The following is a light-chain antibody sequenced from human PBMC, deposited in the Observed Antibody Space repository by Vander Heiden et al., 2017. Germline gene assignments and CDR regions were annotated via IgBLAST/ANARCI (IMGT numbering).Light chain of an antibody. J-gene: IGLJ1*01. CDR3: QSYDSSLSGFV. Sequence: QSVLTQPPAVSGATGQRVTIYCSGSSSNIGAGFDVHWYQQLPGTAPKPLLYVNIKRPSGVPDRFSGSKSGTSASLAITGLQAEDEADYYCQSYDSSLSGFVFGSGTTVTVL. CDR2: VNI. CDR1: SSNIGAGFD. V-gene: IGLV1-40*01.